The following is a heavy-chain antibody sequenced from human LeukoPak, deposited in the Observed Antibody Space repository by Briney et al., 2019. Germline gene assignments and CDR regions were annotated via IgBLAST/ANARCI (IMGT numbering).Heavy chain of an antibody. D-gene: IGHD6-6*01. V-gene: IGHV3-53*01. CDR3: ARDRLLSSSSEDY. J-gene: IGHJ4*02. CDR1: GFTVSSQY. Sequence: PGGSLRLSCAASGFTVSSQYMSWVRQAPGKGLGWVSIIYSGGSTYYKDSVEGRFTIARDKTKDTLYLQMDNLRADDTAVYYCARDRLLSSSSEDYWGQGILVTVPS. CDR2: IYSGGST.